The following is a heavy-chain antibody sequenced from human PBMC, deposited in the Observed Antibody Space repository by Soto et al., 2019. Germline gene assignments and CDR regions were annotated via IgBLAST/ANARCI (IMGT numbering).Heavy chain of an antibody. CDR1: GFTFSSYG. D-gene: IGHD3-22*01. CDR2: IWYDGSNK. J-gene: IGHJ4*02. V-gene: IGHV3-33*01. Sequence: PGGSLRLSCAASGFTFSSYGMHWVRQAPGKGLEWVAVIWYDGSNKYYADSVKGRFTISRDNSKNTLYLQMNSLRAEDTAVYYCARELDAYDSSGDPFDYWGQGTLVTVSS. CDR3: ARELDAYDSSGDPFDY.